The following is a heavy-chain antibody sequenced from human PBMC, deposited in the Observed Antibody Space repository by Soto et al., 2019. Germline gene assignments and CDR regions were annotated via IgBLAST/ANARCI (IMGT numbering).Heavy chain of an antibody. CDR1: GFPFSSYG. J-gene: IGHJ4*02. D-gene: IGHD3-16*02. CDR3: AKEHYYYVWGNYRSPFDY. V-gene: IGHV3-30*18. Sequence: GGSLRLSCAVSGFPFSSYGMHWVRQAPGKELEWVAITSYDGTKKNYADSVKGRFTISRDNSNNTLYLQMNSLRGADTAVYFCAKEHYYYVWGNYRSPFDYWGQGALVTVSS. CDR2: TSYDGTKK.